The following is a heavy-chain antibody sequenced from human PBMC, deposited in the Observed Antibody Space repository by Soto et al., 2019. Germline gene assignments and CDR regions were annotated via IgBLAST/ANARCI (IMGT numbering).Heavy chain of an antibody. D-gene: IGHD3-3*01. V-gene: IGHV6-1*01. CDR1: GDSVSSNSAA. Sequence: PLQTLSLTCAISGDSVSSNSAAWNWIRQSPSRGLEWLGRTYYRSKWYNDYAVSVKSRITINPDTSKNQFSLQLNSVTPEDTAVYYCARDELRFSRGYYYYGMDVWGQGTTVTVSS. CDR3: ARDELRFSRGYYYYGMDV. J-gene: IGHJ6*02. CDR2: TYYRSKWYN.